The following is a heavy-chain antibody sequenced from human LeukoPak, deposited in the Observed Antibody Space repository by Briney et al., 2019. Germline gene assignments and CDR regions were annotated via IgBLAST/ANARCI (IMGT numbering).Heavy chain of an antibody. D-gene: IGHD2-2*01. CDR2: INHSGST. CDR3: ARGPYCSSTSCYRANYYYMDV. V-gene: IGHV4-34*01. Sequence: SETLSLTCAVYGGSFSGYYWSWIRQPPRKGLEWIGEINHSGSTNYNPSLKSRVTISVDTSKNQFSLKLSSVTAADTAVYYCARGPYCSSTSCYRANYYYMDVWGKGTTVTVSS. CDR1: GGSFSGYY. J-gene: IGHJ6*03.